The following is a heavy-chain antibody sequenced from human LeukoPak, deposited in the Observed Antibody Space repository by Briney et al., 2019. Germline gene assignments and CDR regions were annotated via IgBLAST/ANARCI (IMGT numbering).Heavy chain of an antibody. CDR3: ARQGQQLANY. Sequence: PSETLSLTCTVSNESFTIYYWSWIRQPAGRGLEWIGHIYPSGNTNYNPSLKSRVTISVDTSKNQFSLKLSSVTAADTAVYYCARQGQQLANYWGQGTLVTVSS. CDR2: IYPSGNT. CDR1: NESFTIYY. J-gene: IGHJ4*02. V-gene: IGHV4-4*08. D-gene: IGHD6-13*01.